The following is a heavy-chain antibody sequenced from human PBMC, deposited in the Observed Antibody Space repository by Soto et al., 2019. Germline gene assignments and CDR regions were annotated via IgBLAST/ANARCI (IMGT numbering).Heavy chain of an antibody. CDR1: GYTFTDYY. CDR2: INPNSGGT. J-gene: IGHJ6*02. V-gene: IGHV1-2*02. D-gene: IGHD1-7*01. CDR3: ARKLELRGSYYYYYDMDV. Sequence: ASVKVSCKASGYTFTDYYMHWVRQAPGQGLEWMGWINPNSGGTNYAQKFQGRVTMTRDTSIITAYMELSRLRSDDTAVYYCARKLELRGSYYYYYDMDVWGQGTTVTV.